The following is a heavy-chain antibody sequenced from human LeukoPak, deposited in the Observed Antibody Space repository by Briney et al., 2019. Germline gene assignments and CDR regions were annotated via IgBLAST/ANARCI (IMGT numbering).Heavy chain of an antibody. CDR2: IYYSGSA. CDR3: AREHKVFGSSWYRIAFDI. CDR1: GGSISSGDYY. J-gene: IGHJ3*02. Sequence: PSQTLSLTCTVSGGSISSGDYYWSWIRQPPGKGLEWIGYIYYSGSAYYNPSLKSRVTMSVDTSKNQFSLKLSSVTAADTAVYYCAREHKVFGSSWYRIAFDIWGQGTMVTVSS. D-gene: IGHD6-13*01. V-gene: IGHV4-30-4*08.